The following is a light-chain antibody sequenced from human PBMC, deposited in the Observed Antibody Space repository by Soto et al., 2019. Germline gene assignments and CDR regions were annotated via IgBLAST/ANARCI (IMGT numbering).Light chain of an antibody. CDR3: QQSYSTPIS. CDR1: QSINRY. V-gene: IGKV1-39*01. J-gene: IGKJ5*01. CDR2: AAS. Sequence: DIKMSQSPSSLSASLGDRVTITCRASQSINRYINWYQRKPGKAPKLLINAASSLQSGVPSRFSGSGSGTDFTLTISSLQPEDFATYYCQQSYSTPISFGQGTRLEIK.